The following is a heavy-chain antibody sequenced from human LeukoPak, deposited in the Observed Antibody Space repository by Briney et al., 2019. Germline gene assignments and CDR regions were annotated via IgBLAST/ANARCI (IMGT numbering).Heavy chain of an antibody. CDR3: AKSLAPCGGSCYEKYYFDY. CDR2: ISGGGGAT. Sequence: GGSLRFSCAASGFTFSSYAMTWVRQTPGKGLEWVSAISGGGGATYYADSVKGLFTISRDNSKNTLYLQMDSLRAEDTAIYYCAKSLAPCGGSCYEKYYFDYWGQGTLVTVSS. V-gene: IGHV3-23*01. D-gene: IGHD2-15*01. J-gene: IGHJ4*02. CDR1: GFTFSSYA.